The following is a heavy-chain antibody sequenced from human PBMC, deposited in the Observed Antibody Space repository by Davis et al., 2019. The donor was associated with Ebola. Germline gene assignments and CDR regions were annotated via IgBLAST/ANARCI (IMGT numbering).Heavy chain of an antibody. J-gene: IGHJ6*02. CDR2: IYYSGST. V-gene: IGHV4-34*01. CDR3: ARGRPGYCSSTSCSVNYYYGMDV. Sequence: SETLSLTCAVYGGSFSGYYWSWIRQHPGKGLEWIGYIYYSGSTNYNPSLKSRVTISVDTSKNQFSLKLSSVTAADTAVYYCARGRPGYCSSTSCSVNYYYGMDVWGQGTTVTVSS. CDR1: GGSFSGYY. D-gene: IGHD2-2*01.